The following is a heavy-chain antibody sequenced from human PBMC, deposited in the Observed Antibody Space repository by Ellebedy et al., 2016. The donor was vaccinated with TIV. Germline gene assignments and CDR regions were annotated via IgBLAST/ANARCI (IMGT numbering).Heavy chain of an antibody. CDR3: ARDRIYAFDV. J-gene: IGHJ3*01. Sequence: GESLKISCAASGFSFSSYSMNWVRQAPGTGLEWLSYISITTSLIIYADSVKGRFTISRDNAKNSLYLEMNSLRAEDTAVYYCARDRIYAFDVWGQGTTVSVSS. CDR1: GFSFSSYS. V-gene: IGHV3-48*01. D-gene: IGHD2/OR15-2a*01. CDR2: ISITTSLI.